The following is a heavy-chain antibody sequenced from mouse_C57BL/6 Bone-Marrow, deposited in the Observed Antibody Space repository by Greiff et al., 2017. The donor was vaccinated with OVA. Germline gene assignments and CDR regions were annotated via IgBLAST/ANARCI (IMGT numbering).Heavy chain of an antibody. D-gene: IGHD2-3*01. V-gene: IGHV1-7*01. CDR1: GYTFTSYW. Sequence: VQLQQSGAELAKPGASVKLSCKASGYTFTSYWMHWVKQRPGQGLEWIGYINPSSGYTKYNQKFKDKATLMADKSSSTAYMQLSSLTYEDSAVYYCARRWLLRRGFGYWGQGTTLTVSS. CDR3: ARRWLLRRGFGY. CDR2: INPSSGYT. J-gene: IGHJ2*01.